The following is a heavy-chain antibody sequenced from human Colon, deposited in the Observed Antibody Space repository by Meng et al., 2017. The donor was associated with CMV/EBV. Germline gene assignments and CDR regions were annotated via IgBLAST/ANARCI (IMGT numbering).Heavy chain of an antibody. CDR1: GFTFSRYS. D-gene: IGHD3-16*01. Sequence: GESLKISCAASGFTFSRYSMNWVRQAPGKGLEWVASITAGSFYIDYADSVKGRFTISRDNAKNSLYLQMNSLRVEDTALYYCRTGHYDRAWGHGTLVTVSS. CDR3: RTGHYDRA. V-gene: IGHV3-21*01. CDR2: ITAGSFYI. J-gene: IGHJ5*01.